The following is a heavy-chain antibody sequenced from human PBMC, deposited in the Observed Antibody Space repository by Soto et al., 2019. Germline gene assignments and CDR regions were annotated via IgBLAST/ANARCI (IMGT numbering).Heavy chain of an antibody. CDR3: ARDITIFGVVGGNYGMDV. J-gene: IGHJ6*02. CDR2: IYYSGST. CDR1: GCSISSGGYY. V-gene: IGHV4-31*03. Sequence: PSETLSLTCTVSGCSISSGGYYWGWIRQHPGKGLEWIGYIYYSGSTYYNPSLKSRVTISVDTSKNQFSLKLSSVTAADTAVYYCARDITIFGVVGGNYGMDVWGQGTTVTVSS. D-gene: IGHD3-3*01.